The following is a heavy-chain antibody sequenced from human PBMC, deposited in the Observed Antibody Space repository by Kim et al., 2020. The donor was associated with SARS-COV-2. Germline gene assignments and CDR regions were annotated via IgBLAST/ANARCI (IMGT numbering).Heavy chain of an antibody. Sequence: YADSLKGRFTISRDDDKNSLYLQMNTLRPEDTALYYCAKERAVTGMSPLDTWGQGIQVTVSS. CDR3: AKERAVTGMSPLDT. J-gene: IGHJ5*02. V-gene: IGHV3-9*01. D-gene: IGHD6-19*01.